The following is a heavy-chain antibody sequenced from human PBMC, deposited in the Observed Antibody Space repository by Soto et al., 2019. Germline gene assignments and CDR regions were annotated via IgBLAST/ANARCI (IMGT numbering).Heavy chain of an antibody. V-gene: IGHV3-15*01. J-gene: IGHJ4*02. CDR1: GFTFSNAW. CDR3: TTDDPIYRK. D-gene: IGHD5-12*01. Sequence: GGSLRLSCAACGFTFSNAWMSWVRQAPGRGLEWVARIKSKTNGGTTEYAALVKGRFTISRDDSKSTLYLQIHSLKSEDRAVYYCTTDDPIYRKWGRGTLVTVSS. CDR2: IKSKTNGGTT.